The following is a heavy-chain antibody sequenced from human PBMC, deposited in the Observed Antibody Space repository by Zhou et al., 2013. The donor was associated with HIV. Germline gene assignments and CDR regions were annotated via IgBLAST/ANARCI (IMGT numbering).Heavy chain of an antibody. CDR3: ASRAPTTVTTFGAFDI. CDR1: GGTFSSYA. D-gene: IGHD4-17*01. CDR2: IIPIFGTA. Sequence: QVQLLQSGAEVKKPGSSVKVSCKASGGTFSSYAISWVRQAPGQGLEWMGRIIPIFGTANYAQKFQGRVTITADESTSTAYMELSSLRSEDTAVYYCASRAPTTVTTFGAFDIWGQGTMVTVSS. J-gene: IGHJ3*02. V-gene: IGHV1-69*13.